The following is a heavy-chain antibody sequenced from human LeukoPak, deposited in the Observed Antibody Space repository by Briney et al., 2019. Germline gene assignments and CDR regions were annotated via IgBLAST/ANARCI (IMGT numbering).Heavy chain of an antibody. D-gene: IGHD6-6*01. CDR2: IYPGDSDT. CDR3: ARLRWRSSEAFDI. J-gene: IGHJ3*02. Sequence: GESLKISCKGSGYRFTTYWIGWVRQMPGKGLECMGIIYPGDSDTRYSPSFQGQVTISADKSISTAYLQWSSLKASDTAMYYCARLRWRSSEAFDIWGQGTRVTVSS. CDR1: GYRFTTYW. V-gene: IGHV5-51*01.